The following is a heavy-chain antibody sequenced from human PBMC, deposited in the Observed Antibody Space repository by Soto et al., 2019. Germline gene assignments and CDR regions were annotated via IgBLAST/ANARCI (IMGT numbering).Heavy chain of an antibody. D-gene: IGHD6-6*01. CDR3: ARERPDGARLDP. V-gene: IGHV4-30-2*05. Sequence: SETLSLTCTVSGGSISIDGYSWSWIRQPPGKGLEWIGYIYYSGSTYYNPSLKSRVAISVDTSKNQFSLKLSSVTAADTAVYYCARERPDGARLDPWGQGTLVTVSS. CDR2: IYYSGST. CDR1: GGSISIDGYS. J-gene: IGHJ5*02.